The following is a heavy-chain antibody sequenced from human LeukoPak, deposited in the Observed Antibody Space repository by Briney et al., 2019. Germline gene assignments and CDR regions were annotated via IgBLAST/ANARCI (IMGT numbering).Heavy chain of an antibody. J-gene: IGHJ4*02. Sequence: GESLKISCKGSGYSFTSYWIGWVRQMPGKGLEWMGIIYPGNSDTRYSPSFQGQVTISADKSISTAYLQWSSLKASDTAMYYCARPSMVRGVIIPYFDYWGQGTLVTASS. CDR2: IYPGNSDT. D-gene: IGHD3-10*01. V-gene: IGHV5-51*01. CDR3: ARPSMVRGVIIPYFDY. CDR1: GYSFTSYW.